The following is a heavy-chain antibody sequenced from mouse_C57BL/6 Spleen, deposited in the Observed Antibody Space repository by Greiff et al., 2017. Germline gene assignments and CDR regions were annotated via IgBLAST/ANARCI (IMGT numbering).Heavy chain of an antibody. CDR3: ARLTTVVATGYFDD. J-gene: IGHJ2*01. CDR2: IYPGGGYT. D-gene: IGHD1-1*01. CDR1: GYTFTNYW. Sequence: VKLQESGAELVRPGTSVKMSCKASGYTFTNYWIGWAKQRPGHGLEWIGDIYPGGGYTNYNEKFKGKATLTADKSSSTAYMQFSSLTSEDSAIYYCARLTTVVATGYFDDWGQGTTLTVSS. V-gene: IGHV1-63*01.